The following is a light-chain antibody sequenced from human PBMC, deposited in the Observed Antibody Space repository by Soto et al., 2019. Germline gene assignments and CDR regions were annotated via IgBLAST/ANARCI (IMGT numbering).Light chain of an antibody. CDR1: QSINSW. J-gene: IGKJ3*01. Sequence: DIQMTQSPSTLSASVGDRVTITCRASQSINSWLAWYQQKPGKAPRLLIYRASSLEGGVHSRFSGSGSGAGFTLTITTSQPDDFATSNCQPDDSYSGTSSPWTKVDLK. CDR2: RAS. V-gene: IGKV1-5*03. CDR3: QPDDSYSGT.